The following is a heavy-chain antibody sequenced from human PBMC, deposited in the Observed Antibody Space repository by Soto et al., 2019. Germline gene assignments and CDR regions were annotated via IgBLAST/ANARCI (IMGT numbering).Heavy chain of an antibody. J-gene: IGHJ4*02. Sequence: QVQLVQSGAEVKKPGSSVKVSCKASGGIFSTYAISWLRQAPGQGLEWKGGIIPLFATPNYAQRFQGRVTITADESTSTAYMELSRLRSEDTAVYYCARDRDDYGSGNYYNRIDFWGQGTLVTVSS. CDR2: IIPLFATP. CDR3: ARDRDDYGSGNYYNRIDF. D-gene: IGHD3-10*01. V-gene: IGHV1-69*01. CDR1: GGIFSTYA.